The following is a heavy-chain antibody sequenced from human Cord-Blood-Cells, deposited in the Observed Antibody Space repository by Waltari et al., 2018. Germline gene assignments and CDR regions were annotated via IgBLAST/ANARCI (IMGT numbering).Heavy chain of an antibody. V-gene: IGHV4-34*01. CDR3: ARSAAMGVFDY. CDR2: INHSGST. D-gene: IGHD2-2*01. J-gene: IGHJ4*02. Sequence: QVQLQQWGAGLLTPSETLSLTCAAAGWAFSGYYWPWIRQPPGKGLEWIGEINHSGSTNYNPSLKSRVTISVDTSKNQFSLKLSSVTAADTAVYYCARSAAMGVFDYWGQGTLVTVSS. CDR1: GWAFSGYY.